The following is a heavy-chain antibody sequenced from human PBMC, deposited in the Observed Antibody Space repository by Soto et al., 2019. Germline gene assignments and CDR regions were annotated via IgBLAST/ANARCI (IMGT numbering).Heavy chain of an antibody. D-gene: IGHD3-16*01. J-gene: IGHJ4*02. V-gene: IGHV4-59*08. CDR3: ARRYVYYFDY. CDR1: GGSISSYY. CDR2: IYYSGST. Sequence: SETLSLTCTVSGGSISSYYWSWIRQPPGEGLEWIGYIYYSGSTNYNPSLKSRVTISVDTSKNQLSLKLSSVTAADTAVYYCARRYVYYFDYWGQGTLVTVSS.